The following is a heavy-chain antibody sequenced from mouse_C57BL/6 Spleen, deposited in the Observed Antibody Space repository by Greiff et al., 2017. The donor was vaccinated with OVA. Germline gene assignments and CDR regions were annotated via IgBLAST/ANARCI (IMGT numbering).Heavy chain of an antibody. V-gene: IGHV5-4*01. J-gene: IGHJ3*01. CDR2: ISDGGSYT. D-gene: IGHD2-1*01. CDR1: GFTFSSYA. Sequence: EVQVVESGGGLVKPGGSLKLSCAASGFTFSSYAMSWVRQTPEKRLEWVASISDGGSYTYYPDNVKGRFTISRDNAKNHLYLQMSHLKSEDTAMYYCARDKPLYYFAYWGQGTLVTVSA. CDR3: ARDKPLYYFAY.